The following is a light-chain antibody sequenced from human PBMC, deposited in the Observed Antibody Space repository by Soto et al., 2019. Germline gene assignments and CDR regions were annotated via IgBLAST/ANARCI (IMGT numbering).Light chain of an antibody. J-gene: IGLJ1*01. V-gene: IGLV2-14*01. CDR1: SSDIGGYNY. CDR2: EVS. Sequence: QSVLTQPASVSGSPGQSITISCTGTSSDIGGYNYVSWSQQHPGKAPQLIIYEVSNRPSGVSNRFSGSKSGNTASLTISGLQSEDEADYYCSSYTSSSTYVCGTGTKVTV. CDR3: SSYTSSSTYV.